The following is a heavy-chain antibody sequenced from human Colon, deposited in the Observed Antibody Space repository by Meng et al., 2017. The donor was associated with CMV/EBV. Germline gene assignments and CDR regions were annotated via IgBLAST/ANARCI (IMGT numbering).Heavy chain of an antibody. V-gene: IGHV4-39*01. CDR3: ARHETYYDYGDYVPQYYFDT. CDR2: IFYSSTT. J-gene: IGHJ4*02. Sequence: SETLSLTCIVSGGSIRTISSYWGWIRQSPGKGLEWIASIFYSSTTNYHPSLRSRVSISVEASKNQFSLRLNSVTDADTAIYYCARHETYYDYGDYVPQYYFDTWGQGTLVTVSS. CDR1: GGSIRTISSY. D-gene: IGHD4-17*01.